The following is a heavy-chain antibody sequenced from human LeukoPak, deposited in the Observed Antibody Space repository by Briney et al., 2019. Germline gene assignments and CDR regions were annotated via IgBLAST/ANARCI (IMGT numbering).Heavy chain of an antibody. CDR2: ISGSGGST. J-gene: IGHJ3*02. V-gene: IGHV3-23*01. D-gene: IGHD3-22*01. Sequence: GGSLRLSCADSGFTFSSYAMSWVRQAPGKGLEWVSAISGSGGSTYYADSVKGRFTISRDNSKNTLYLQMNSLRAEDTAVYYCAKPFRYYYDSSGYYTMSAFDIWGQGTMVTVSS. CDR1: GFTFSSYA. CDR3: AKPFRYYYDSSGYYTMSAFDI.